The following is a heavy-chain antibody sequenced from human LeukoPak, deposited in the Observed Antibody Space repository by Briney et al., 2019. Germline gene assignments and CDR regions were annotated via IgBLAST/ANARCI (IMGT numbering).Heavy chain of an antibody. V-gene: IGHV3-30*18. CDR2: ISYDGNNK. D-gene: IGHD3-3*01. J-gene: IGHJ5*02. CDR3: AKDPTIFGVVTPPNVWFDP. Sequence: GGYLRLSCAASDITFSSYDMRRVRPAPGKGLEWVAVISYDGNNKYYADSVKGRFTISRDNSKITVYLQMNSLRAEDTAVYYCAKDPTIFGVVTPPNVWFDPWGQGTLVTVSS. CDR1: DITFSSYD.